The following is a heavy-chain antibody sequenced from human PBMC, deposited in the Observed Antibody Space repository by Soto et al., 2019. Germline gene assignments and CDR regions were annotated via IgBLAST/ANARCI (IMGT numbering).Heavy chain of an antibody. D-gene: IGHD1-7*01. V-gene: IGHV1-69*06. Sequence: SVKVSCKXSGGTFSSYAISWVRQAPGQGLEWMGGIIPIFGTANYAQKFQGRVTITADKSTSTAYMELSSLRSEDTAVYYCARELTGTPYYYYYGMDVWGQGTTVTVSS. J-gene: IGHJ6*02. CDR3: ARELTGTPYYYYYGMDV. CDR1: GGTFSSYA. CDR2: IIPIFGTA.